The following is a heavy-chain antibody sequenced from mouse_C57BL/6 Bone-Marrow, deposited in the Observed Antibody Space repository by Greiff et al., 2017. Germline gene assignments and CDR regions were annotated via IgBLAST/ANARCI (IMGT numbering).Heavy chain of an antibody. V-gene: IGHV14-4*01. CDR2: IDPENGDT. J-gene: IGHJ3*01. D-gene: IGHD1-1*01. Sequence: VQLQQSGAELVRPGASVKLSCTASGFNIKDDYMHWVKQRPEQGLEWIGWIDPENGDTEYASKFQSKATITADTSSNTAYLQLSSLTSEDTAVYYCTTRGDGSRSFAYWGQGTLVTVSA. CDR1: GFNIKDDY. CDR3: TTRGDGSRSFAY.